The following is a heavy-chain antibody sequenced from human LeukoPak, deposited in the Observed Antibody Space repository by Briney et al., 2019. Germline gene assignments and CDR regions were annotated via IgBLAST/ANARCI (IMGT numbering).Heavy chain of an antibody. J-gene: IGHJ4*02. Sequence: SGTLSLTCAVSGGSISNSNWWSWIRQPPGKGLEWIGYIYYSGSTNYNPSLRSRVTISVDTSKNQFSLKLSSVTAADTAVYYCAARRRGVTYIFDYWGQGTLVTVSS. V-gene: IGHV4-59*01. CDR1: GGSISNSNW. D-gene: IGHD3-10*01. CDR2: IYYSGST. CDR3: AARRRGVTYIFDY.